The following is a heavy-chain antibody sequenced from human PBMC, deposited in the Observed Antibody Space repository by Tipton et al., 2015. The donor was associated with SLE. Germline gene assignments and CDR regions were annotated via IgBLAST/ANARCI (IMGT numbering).Heavy chain of an antibody. Sequence: QVQLVQSGAEVKKPGSSVKVSCKASGGSFSRYAISWVRQAPGQGLEWMGGIIPMFRTEKYAQKFQGRVAITTDESTTTAYMELKSLRSDDSAVYYCARGINEYDYYYYMDVWGKGTTVTVSS. CDR2: IIPMFRTE. V-gene: IGHV1-69*01. J-gene: IGHJ6*03. CDR3: ARGINEYDYYYYMDV. D-gene: IGHD1-1*01. CDR1: GGSFSRYA.